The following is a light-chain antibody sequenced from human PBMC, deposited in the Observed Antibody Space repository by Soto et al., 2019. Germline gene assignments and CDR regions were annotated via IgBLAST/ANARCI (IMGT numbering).Light chain of an antibody. CDR1: SSDVGGYNY. CDR3: SNNFV. V-gene: IGLV2-8*01. CDR2: EVS. J-gene: IGLJ2*01. Sequence: QSALTQPPSASGSPGQSVTISCTGTSSDVGGYNYVSWYQQHPGKAPKLMIYEVSKRPSGVPDRFSGSKSGNTASLTVSGLQAEDEADYSGSNNFVFGGGTQLTVL.